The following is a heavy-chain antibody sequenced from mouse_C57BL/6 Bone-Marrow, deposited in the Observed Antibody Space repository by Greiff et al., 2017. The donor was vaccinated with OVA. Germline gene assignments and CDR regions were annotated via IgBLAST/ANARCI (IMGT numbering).Heavy chain of an antibody. Sequence: DVQLVESGGDLVKPGGSLKLSCAASGFTFSSYGMSWVRQTPDKRLEWVATISSGGSYTYYPDSVKGRFTISRDNAKNTLYLQMSSLKSEDTAMYYCARRGGYAMDYWGQGTSVTVSS. CDR2: ISSGGSYT. J-gene: IGHJ4*01. CDR3: ARRGGYAMDY. CDR1: GFTFSSYG. V-gene: IGHV5-6*01.